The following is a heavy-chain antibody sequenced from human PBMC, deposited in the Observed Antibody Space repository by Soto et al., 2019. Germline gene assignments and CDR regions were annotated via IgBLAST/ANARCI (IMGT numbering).Heavy chain of an antibody. Sequence: SETLSLTCAVYGGSFSGYYWSWIRQPPGKGLEWIGEINHSGSTNYNPSLKSRVTISVDTSKNQFSLKLSSVTAADTAVYYCARGLDHQPNHYYYYYYMDVWGKGTTVTVSS. CDR1: GGSFSGYY. J-gene: IGHJ6*03. V-gene: IGHV4-34*01. CDR2: INHSGST. CDR3: ARGLDHQPNHYYYYYYMDV. D-gene: IGHD2-2*01.